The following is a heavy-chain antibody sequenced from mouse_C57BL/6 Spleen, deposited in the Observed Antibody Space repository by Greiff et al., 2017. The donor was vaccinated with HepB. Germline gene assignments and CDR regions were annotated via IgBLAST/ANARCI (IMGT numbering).Heavy chain of an antibody. CDR3: ARDYDYDGDWFAY. CDR1: GFTFSSYA. Sequence: EVKLMESGGGLVKPGGSLKLSCAASGFTFSSYAMSWVRQTPEKRLEWVATISDGGSYTYYPDNVKGRFTISRDNAKNNLYLQMSHLKSEDTAMYYCARDYDYDGDWFAYWGQGTLVTVSA. V-gene: IGHV5-4*01. J-gene: IGHJ3*01. D-gene: IGHD2-4*01. CDR2: ISDGGSYT.